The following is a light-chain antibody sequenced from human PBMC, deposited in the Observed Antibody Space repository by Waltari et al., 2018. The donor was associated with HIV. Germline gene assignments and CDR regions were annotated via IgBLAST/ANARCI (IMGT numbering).Light chain of an antibody. J-gene: IGLJ1*01. CDR3: CSCPRSGIRYV. V-gene: IGLV2-23*02. Sequence: QSALTQPASVSGSPGQSITISCTGTSSNVGSDDLVSWYQQHQGEAPKLIIYEVTTRPSGVSNRFSGSKSGNTASLTIAGLQAEDEADYYCCSCPRSGIRYVFGTGTKVTVL. CDR1: SSNVGSDDL. CDR2: EVT.